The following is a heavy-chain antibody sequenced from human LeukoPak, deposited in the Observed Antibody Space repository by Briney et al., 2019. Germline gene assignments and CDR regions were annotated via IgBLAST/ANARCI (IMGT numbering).Heavy chain of an antibody. J-gene: IGHJ3*02. CDR3: ARVDLNEWNVDYYDSSGSLGAFDI. CDR2: IYYSGST. D-gene: IGHD3-22*01. CDR1: GGSISSYY. V-gene: IGHV4-59*01. Sequence: SETLSLTRTVSGGSISSYYWSWIRQPPGKGLEWIGYIYYSGSTNYNPSLKSRVTISVDTSKNQFSLKLSSVTAADTAVYYCARVDLNEWNVDYYDSSGSLGAFDIWGQGTMVTVSS.